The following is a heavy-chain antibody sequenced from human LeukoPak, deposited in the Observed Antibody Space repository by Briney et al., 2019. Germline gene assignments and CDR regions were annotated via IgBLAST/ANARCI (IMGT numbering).Heavy chain of an antibody. CDR1: GFTFSSYA. J-gene: IGHJ4*02. D-gene: IGHD1-1*01. CDR3: ARGTPTLDY. CDR2: ISSNGGST. Sequence: GGSLRLSCAASGFTFSSYAMLWVRQAPGKGLEYVSAISSNGGSTYYANSVKGRFTISRDNSKNTLYLQMGSLRAEETAVYYCARGTPTLDYWGQGSLVTVYS. V-gene: IGHV3-64*01.